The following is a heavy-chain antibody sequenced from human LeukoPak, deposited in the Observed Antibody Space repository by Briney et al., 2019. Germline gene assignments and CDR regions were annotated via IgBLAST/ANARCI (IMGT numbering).Heavy chain of an antibody. CDR3: ARGGDTMVRGVIPNDY. V-gene: IGHV1-46*01. D-gene: IGHD3-10*01. J-gene: IGHJ4*02. CDR2: INPSGGST. Sequence: ASVKVSCKASGCTFTSYYMHWVQQAPRQGLEWMGIINPSGGSTSYAQKFQGRVTMTRDTSTSTVYMELSSLRSEDTAVYYCARGGDTMVRGVIPNDYWGQGTLVTVSS. CDR1: GCTFTSYY.